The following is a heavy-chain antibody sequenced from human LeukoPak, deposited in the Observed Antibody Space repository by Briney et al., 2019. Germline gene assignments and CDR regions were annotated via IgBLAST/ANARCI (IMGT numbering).Heavy chain of an antibody. D-gene: IGHD2-2*01. CDR2: IYYSGNT. V-gene: IGHV4-39*01. Sequence: SETLSLTCSLSVHSICVPSSITGSSAFWGWIRQAPGKGLEWIGSIYYSGNTYYNPSLKSRVTVSVDTSKNLFSLNLSSVTAADTAVYYCARISIAVIPAYFDYWGQGTLVTVSS. CDR1: VHSICVPSSITGSSAF. CDR3: ARISIAVIPAYFDY. J-gene: IGHJ4*02.